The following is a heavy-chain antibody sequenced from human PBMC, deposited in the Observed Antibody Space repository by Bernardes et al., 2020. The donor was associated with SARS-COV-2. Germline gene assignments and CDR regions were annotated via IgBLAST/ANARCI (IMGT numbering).Heavy chain of an antibody. CDR2: IYYSGST. Sequence: SETLSLTCTVSGGSISSSYWSWIRQPPGKGLEWIGYIYYSGSTKYNPSLKSRVTISVDTSRNQFSLKLTSVTAADTAVYYCATWPEVAAWAFDIWGQGTMVTVST. V-gene: IGHV4-59*08. CDR3: ATWPEVAAWAFDI. CDR1: GGSISSSY. D-gene: IGHD6-19*01. J-gene: IGHJ3*02.